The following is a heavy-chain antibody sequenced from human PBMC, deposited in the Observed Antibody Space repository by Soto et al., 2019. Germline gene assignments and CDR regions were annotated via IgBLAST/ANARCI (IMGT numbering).Heavy chain of an antibody. Sequence: GGSLRLSCEASGFIFTNFWMHWVRQVPGKGLVWVSRIDTSGSSTSYADSVKGRFTISRDNAKNTVSLQMNSLRAEDTGVYYCAKDSWYFDLWSQGSLVTV. V-gene: IGHV3-74*01. D-gene: IGHD6-13*01. CDR1: GFIFTNFW. CDR2: IDTSGSST. CDR3: AKDSWYFDL. J-gene: IGHJ4*02.